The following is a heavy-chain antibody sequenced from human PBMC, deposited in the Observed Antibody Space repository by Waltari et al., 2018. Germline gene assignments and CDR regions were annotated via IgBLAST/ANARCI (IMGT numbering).Heavy chain of an antibody. Sequence: QVQLVESGGGVVQPGRSLRLSCAASGFTFSSYGMPWVRQAPGKGLEWVAVIWYDGSNKYYADSVKGRFTISRDNSKNTLYLQMNSLRAEDTAVYYCARNEWELLYFDYWGQGTLVTVSS. V-gene: IGHV3-33*01. CDR1: GFTFSSYG. J-gene: IGHJ4*02. CDR2: IWYDGSNK. CDR3: ARNEWELLYFDY. D-gene: IGHD1-26*01.